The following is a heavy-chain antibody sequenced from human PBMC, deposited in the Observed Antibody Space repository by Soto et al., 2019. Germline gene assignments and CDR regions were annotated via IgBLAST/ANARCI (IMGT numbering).Heavy chain of an antibody. CDR3: ALLVPYYYYGMDV. D-gene: IGHD3-10*01. CDR2: IYHSGST. CDR1: GGSISSSNYY. V-gene: IGHV4-39*01. J-gene: IGHJ6*02. Sequence: TSETLSLTCTVSGGSISSSNYYWGWIRQPPGKGLEWIGTIYHSGSTYYNPSLKSRVTISVDTSKNQFSLKLSSVTAADTAVYYCALLVPYYYYGMDVWGQGTTVTVSS.